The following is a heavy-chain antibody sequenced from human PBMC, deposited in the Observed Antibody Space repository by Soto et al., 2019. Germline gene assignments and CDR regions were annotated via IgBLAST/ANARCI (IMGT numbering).Heavy chain of an antibody. CDR1: GYSFAGYW. J-gene: IGHJ4*02. CDR2: IDPSDSQT. D-gene: IGHD3-22*01. V-gene: IGHV5-10-1*01. CDR3: AKVDVFGARYNYYDGY. Sequence: GESLKISCKGSGYSFAGYWITWVRQKPGKGLEWMGRIDPSDSQTYYSPSFRGHVTISATKSITTVFLQWNSLRAEDTAVYYCAKVDVFGARYNYYDGYWGQGTLVTVSS.